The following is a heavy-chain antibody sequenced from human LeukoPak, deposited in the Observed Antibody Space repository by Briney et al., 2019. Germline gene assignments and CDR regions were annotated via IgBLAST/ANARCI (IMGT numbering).Heavy chain of an antibody. CDR3: VRWNYFGSGVFDY. J-gene: IGHJ4*02. V-gene: IGHV4-39*01. D-gene: IGHD3-10*01. Sequence: SETLSLTCTVSGGSTSSSSYYWGWIRQPPGKGLEWIGSIYYSGSTYYNPSLKSRVRISEDTSKNQFSLKLSSVTAADTAVYYCVRWNYFGSGVFDYWGQGTLVTVSS. CDR2: IYYSGST. CDR1: GGSTSSSSYY.